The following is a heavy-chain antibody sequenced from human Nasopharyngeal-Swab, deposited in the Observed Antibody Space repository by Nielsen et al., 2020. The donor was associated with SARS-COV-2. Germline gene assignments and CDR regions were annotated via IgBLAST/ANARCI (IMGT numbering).Heavy chain of an antibody. Sequence: GSLRLSCAVSGGSFSNYYWTWIRQPPGKELEWIGEFKNGGSSNYNPSLKSRVTMSLDTSKNQSSLELSSVTAADTAVYYCARGAPSSSWFDPWGQGTLVTVSS. J-gene: IGHJ5*02. CDR2: FKNGGSS. CDR3: ARGAPSSSWFDP. V-gene: IGHV4-34*01. CDR1: GGSFSNYY.